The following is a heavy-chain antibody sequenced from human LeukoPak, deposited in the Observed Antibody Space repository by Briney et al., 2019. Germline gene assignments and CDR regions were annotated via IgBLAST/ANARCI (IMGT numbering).Heavy chain of an antibody. CDR3: ARDRAVVVAATFWFDP. Sequence: GGSLRLSCAASGFTFSSYAMHWVRQAPGKGLEWVAVISYDGSNKYYADSVKGRFTISRDNSKNTLYLQMNSLRAEDTAVYYCARDRAVVVAATFWFDPWGQGTLVTVS. J-gene: IGHJ5*02. CDR1: GFTFSSYA. D-gene: IGHD2-15*01. V-gene: IGHV3-30-3*01. CDR2: ISYDGSNK.